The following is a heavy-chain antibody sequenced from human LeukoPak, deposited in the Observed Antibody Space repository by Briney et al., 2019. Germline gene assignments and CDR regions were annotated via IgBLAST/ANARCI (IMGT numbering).Heavy chain of an antibody. Sequence: SETLSLTCTVSGGSISSYYWSWIRQPPGKGVEWIGYIYYSGSTNYNPSLKSRVIISVDTSKKQLSLKLSSVTAADTAVYYCARSSRGSVALLTIYGMDVWGQGTTITVSS. CDR2: IYYSGST. V-gene: IGHV4-59*01. J-gene: IGHJ6*02. D-gene: IGHD3-10*01. CDR1: GGSISSYY. CDR3: ARSSRGSVALLTIYGMDV.